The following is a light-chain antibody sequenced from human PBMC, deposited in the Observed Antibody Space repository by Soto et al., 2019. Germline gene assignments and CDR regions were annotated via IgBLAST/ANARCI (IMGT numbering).Light chain of an antibody. CDR2: GNN. Sequence: QAVVTQPPSVSGAPGQRVTISCTGSSSNIGAGYDVHWYQQLPGTAPKLLIYGNNNRPSGVPDRFSGSKSDTSASLAITGLQAEDEADYYCQSYDTSLSGSVFGGGTKLTVL. CDR3: QSYDTSLSGSV. V-gene: IGLV1-40*01. J-gene: IGLJ2*01. CDR1: SSNIGAGYD.